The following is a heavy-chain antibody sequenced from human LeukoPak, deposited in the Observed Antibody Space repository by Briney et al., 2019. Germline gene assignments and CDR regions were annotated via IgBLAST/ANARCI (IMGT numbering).Heavy chain of an antibody. CDR2: IYSGGST. Sequence: GGSLRLSCAASGFTVSSNYMSWVRQAPGKGLEWVSIIYSGGSTYYADSVKGRFTTSRDISKNTLFLQMNSLRVEDTAVYYCARDRPPTDWGQGTLVTVSS. CDR1: GFTVSSNY. V-gene: IGHV3-53*01. J-gene: IGHJ4*02. CDR3: ARDRPPTD. D-gene: IGHD4-17*01.